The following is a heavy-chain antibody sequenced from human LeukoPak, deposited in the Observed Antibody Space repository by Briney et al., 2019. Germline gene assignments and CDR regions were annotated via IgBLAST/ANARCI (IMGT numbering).Heavy chain of an antibody. J-gene: IGHJ6*03. D-gene: IGHD6-19*01. Sequence: SETLSLTCTVSAYSISSGYYWGWIRQPPGKGLEWIGSIYYSGSTYYNPSLKSRVTISVDTSKNQFSLKLSSVTAADTAVYYCARGIAVTYYYYYYYTDVWGKGTTVTVSS. CDR3: ARGIAVTYYYYYYYTDV. CDR2: IYYSGST. CDR1: AYSISSGYY. V-gene: IGHV4-38-2*02.